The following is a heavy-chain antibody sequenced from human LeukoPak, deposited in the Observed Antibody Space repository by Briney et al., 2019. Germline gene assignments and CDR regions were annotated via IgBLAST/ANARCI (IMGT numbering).Heavy chain of an antibody. V-gene: IGHV3-48*04. CDR3: ARDQGYYLYYFDY. J-gene: IGHJ4*02. D-gene: IGHD1-26*01. CDR2: ISSSGSTI. CDR1: GFTFSSYA. Sequence: GGSLRLSCAAYGFTFSSYAMSLVRQAPGKGLEWVSYISSSGSTIYYADSVKGRFTISRDNAKNSLYLQMNSLRAEDTAVYYCARDQGYYLYYFDYWGQGTLVTVSS.